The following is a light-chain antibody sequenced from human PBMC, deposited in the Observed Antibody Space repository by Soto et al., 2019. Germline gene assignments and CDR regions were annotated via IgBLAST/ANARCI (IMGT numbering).Light chain of an antibody. Sequence: QAVVTQEPSFSVSPGGTVTLTCGLSSGSVSTRYYPTWYQQTPGQAPRTLIYSTNTRSSGVPDRFSGSILGNKAALTITGAQADDESDYYCVLYMGSGISVFGGGTQLTVL. CDR2: STN. J-gene: IGLJ7*01. CDR3: VLYMGSGISV. V-gene: IGLV8-61*01. CDR1: SGSVSTRYY.